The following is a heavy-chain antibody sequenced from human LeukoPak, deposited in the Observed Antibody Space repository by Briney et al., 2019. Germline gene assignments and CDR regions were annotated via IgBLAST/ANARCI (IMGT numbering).Heavy chain of an antibody. CDR3: ARGATTLYYFDY. D-gene: IGHD5-12*01. J-gene: IGHJ4*02. V-gene: IGHV4-30-2*01. CDR2: IYHSGST. Sequence: PSETLSLTCAVSGGSISSGGYPWSWIRQPPGKGLEWIGYIYHSGSTYYNPSLKSRVTISVDRSKNQFSLKLSSVTAADTAVYYCARGATTLYYFDYWGQGTLVTVSS. CDR1: GGSISSGGYP.